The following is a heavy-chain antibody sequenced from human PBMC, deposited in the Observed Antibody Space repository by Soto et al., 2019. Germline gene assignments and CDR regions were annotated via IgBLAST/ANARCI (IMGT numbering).Heavy chain of an antibody. CDR3: ARGNVVAIAY. D-gene: IGHD2-21*01. CDR2: IYYSGST. Sequence: SETLSLTCTVSGGSISSYYWSWIRQPPGKGLEWIGYIYYSGSTNYNPSLKSRVTISVDRSKNQFSLKLSSVTAADTAVYYCARGNVVAIAYWGQGTLVTVSS. CDR1: GGSISSYY. J-gene: IGHJ4*02. V-gene: IGHV4-59*12.